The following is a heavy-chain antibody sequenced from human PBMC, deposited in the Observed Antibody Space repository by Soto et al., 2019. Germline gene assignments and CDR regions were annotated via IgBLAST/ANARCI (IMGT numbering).Heavy chain of an antibody. CDR1: GGSFSNYY. CDR2: INHSGST. J-gene: IGHJ5*02. D-gene: IGHD6-19*01. Sequence: PSETLSPTCAVYGGSFSNYYWSWIRQAPGKGLEWIGEINHSGSTNYNPSLKSRVTISVDTSKNQFSLKLTSVTAADTAVYYCARDLYSSGPGWFDPWGQGTLVTVSS. V-gene: IGHV4-34*01. CDR3: ARDLYSSGPGWFDP.